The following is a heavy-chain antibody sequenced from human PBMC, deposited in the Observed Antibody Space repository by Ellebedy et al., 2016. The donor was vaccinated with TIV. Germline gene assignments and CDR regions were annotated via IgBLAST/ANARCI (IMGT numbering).Heavy chain of an antibody. CDR3: ARHRGSGDHFGFDF. Sequence: MPSETLSLTCTVSGDSISSSSYYWGWIRQLPGQGLEWIGSIYYSWITYYNPSLKSRITVSVDASKNQFSLRLSSVTAAETAVYYCARHRGSGDHFGFDFWGQGILVTVSS. V-gene: IGHV4-39*01. J-gene: IGHJ4*02. CDR2: IYYSWIT. CDR1: GDSISSSSYY. D-gene: IGHD3-10*01.